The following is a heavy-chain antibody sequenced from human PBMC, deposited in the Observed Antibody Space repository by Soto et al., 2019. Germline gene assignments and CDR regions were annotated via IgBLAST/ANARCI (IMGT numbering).Heavy chain of an antibody. J-gene: IGHJ4*02. CDR3: ARDSRFSHDYGDPHFDY. Sequence: QVQLVQSGAEVKKPGASVKVSCKASGYTFTSYGISWVRQAPGQGLEWMGWISAYNGNTNYAQKLQGRGTMTTDTATSTAYMELRSLRSDDTAVYYCARDSRFSHDYGDPHFDYWGQGNLVTVSS. V-gene: IGHV1-18*01. CDR1: GYTFTSYG. CDR2: ISAYNGNT. D-gene: IGHD4-17*01.